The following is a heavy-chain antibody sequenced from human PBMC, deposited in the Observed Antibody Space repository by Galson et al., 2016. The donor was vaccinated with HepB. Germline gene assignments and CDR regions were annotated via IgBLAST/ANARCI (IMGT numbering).Heavy chain of an antibody. Sequence: SLRLSCAASGFTFSSYSMTWVRQAPGRGLEWVSYVSSSSRFLYYADSLKGRFTISRDNSKNLVFLEMNSLRDEDTAVYYCVRDGGLNGDRWGQGTLVTVSS. CDR1: GFTFSSYS. CDR2: VSSSSRFL. V-gene: IGHV3-21*06. D-gene: IGHD3-16*01. CDR3: VRDGGLNGDR. J-gene: IGHJ5*02.